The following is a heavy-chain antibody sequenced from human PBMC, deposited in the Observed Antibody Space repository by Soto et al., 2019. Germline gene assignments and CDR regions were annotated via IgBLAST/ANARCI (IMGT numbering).Heavy chain of an antibody. CDR1: GYTLTELS. CDR3: ATDLAIAAAGGTTVYYYYGMDV. CDR2: FDPEDGET. V-gene: IGHV1-24*01. Sequence: GASVKVSCKVSGYTLTELSMHWVRQAPGKGLEWMGGFDPEDGETIYAQKFQGRVTMTEDTSTDTAYMELSSLRSEDTAVYYCATDLAIAAAGGTTVYYYYGMDVWGQGTTVTVSS. J-gene: IGHJ6*02. D-gene: IGHD6-13*01.